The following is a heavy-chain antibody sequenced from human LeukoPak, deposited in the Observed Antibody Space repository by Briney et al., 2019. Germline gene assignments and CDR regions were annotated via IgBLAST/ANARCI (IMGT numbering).Heavy chain of an antibody. V-gene: IGHV1-18*01. D-gene: IGHD6-13*01. Sequence: GASVKVSCKASGYTFTSYGIGWVRQAPGQGLEWMGWISAYNGNTNYAQKLQGRVTMTTDTSTSTAYMEMRSLRSDDTAVYYCARGLGSSPRLGMDVWGQGTTVTVSS. CDR2: ISAYNGNT. CDR3: ARGLGSSPRLGMDV. J-gene: IGHJ6*02. CDR1: GYTFTSYG.